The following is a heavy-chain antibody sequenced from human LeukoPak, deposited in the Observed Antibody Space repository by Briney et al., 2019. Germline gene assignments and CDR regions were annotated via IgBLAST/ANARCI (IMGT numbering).Heavy chain of an antibody. D-gene: IGHD3-9*01. CDR1: GFTFSTYP. J-gene: IGHJ4*02. CDR3: ARVHDTTGYYHYFDS. CDR2: ISHHGSNE. V-gene: IGHV3-30*14. Sequence: GRSLRLSCEASGFTFSTYPMHWVRQAPDKGLEWVAMISHHGSNEYYADSVKGRFTISRDNSKNTVYLQMNNPRVEDTAIYYCARVHDTTGYYHYFDSWGQGTLVTVSS.